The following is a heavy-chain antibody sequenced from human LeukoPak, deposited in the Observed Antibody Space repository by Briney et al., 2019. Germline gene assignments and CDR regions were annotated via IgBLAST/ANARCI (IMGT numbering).Heavy chain of an antibody. CDR2: MSGSGGST. D-gene: IGHD3-10*01. CDR3: VKESHYYYGSGSYVDY. Sequence: GGSLRLSCAASGFTFSSYGMSWVRQAPGKGLEWVSAMSGSGGSTYYADSVKGRFTISRDNSKNTLYLQMNSLRAEDTAVYYCVKESHYYYGSGSYVDYWGQGTLVTVST. CDR1: GFTFSSYG. V-gene: IGHV3-23*01. J-gene: IGHJ4*02.